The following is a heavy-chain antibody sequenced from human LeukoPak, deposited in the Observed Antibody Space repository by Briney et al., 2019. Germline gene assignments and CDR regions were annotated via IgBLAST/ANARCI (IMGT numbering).Heavy chain of an antibody. J-gene: IGHJ3*02. V-gene: IGHV5-51*01. CDR2: IYPGDSDT. Sequence: GESLKISCKNSGYRFSNYWIAWVRQMPGKGLEWMGIIYPGDSDTRYSPSFRGQVTISADKSVTTAYLQWNSLKASDTAIYYCARQGGGAVAAFDIWGQGTMVTVSS. CDR3: ARQGGGAVAAFDI. CDR1: GYRFSNYW. D-gene: IGHD3-16*01.